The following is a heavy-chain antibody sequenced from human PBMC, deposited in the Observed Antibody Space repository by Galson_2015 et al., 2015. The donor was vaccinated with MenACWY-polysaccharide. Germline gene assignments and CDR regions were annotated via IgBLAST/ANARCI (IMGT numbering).Heavy chain of an antibody. Sequence: SLRLFCAASGFSFSTSHMHWVRQAPGRGLEWVAGISHDGNSEYYADSVKGRFTISRDNSKNMLYLQLNGLRTEDTAVYSCAKEDHSSGRAPTFDIWGQGTMVAVSS. CDR1: GFSFSTSH. D-gene: IGHD3-22*01. CDR2: ISHDGNSE. J-gene: IGHJ3*02. V-gene: IGHV3-30*04. CDR3: AKEDHSSGRAPTFDI.